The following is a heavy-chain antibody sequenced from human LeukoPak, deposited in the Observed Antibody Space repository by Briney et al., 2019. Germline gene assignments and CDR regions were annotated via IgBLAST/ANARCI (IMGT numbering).Heavy chain of an antibody. CDR1: GFTFSSFA. CDR3: AKWNVVVVAATPAFDI. CDR2: ISYDGSNK. J-gene: IGHJ3*02. V-gene: IGHV3-30*18. D-gene: IGHD2-15*01. Sequence: GRSLRLSCAASGFTFSSFAIHWVRQAPGKGLEWVAVISYDGSNKYYADSVKGRFTISRDNSKNTLFLQMNSLRVEDTALYYCAKWNVVVVAATPAFDIWGQGTMVTVSS.